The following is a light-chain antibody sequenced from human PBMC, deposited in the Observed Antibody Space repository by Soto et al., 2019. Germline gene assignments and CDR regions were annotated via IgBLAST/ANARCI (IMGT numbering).Light chain of an antibody. CDR3: QEYNVSPYT. CDR2: GAS. V-gene: IGKV3-20*01. CDR1: QSVPSNY. J-gene: IGKJ2*01. Sequence: EIVLTQSPCTLSLSPGDRATLSCRASQSVPSNYLAWYQQKPGQAPRLLIYGASSRATGTPDRFSGSGSGTDLTLTISRLEPEDFAVYYCQEYNVSPYTFGQGTKLEI.